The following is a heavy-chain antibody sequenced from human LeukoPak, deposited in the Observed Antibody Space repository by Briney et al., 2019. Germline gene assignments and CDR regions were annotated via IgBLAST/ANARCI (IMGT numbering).Heavy chain of an antibody. V-gene: IGHV3-74*01. Sequence: GGSLRLSCAASGFTFSSYWMHWVRQAPGKGLVWVSRINTDGSSTSYADSVKGRFTISRDNAKNTLYLQMNSLRAEDTAVYYCARVGSGYLSDYWGQGTLVTVSS. D-gene: IGHD3-22*01. CDR1: GFTFSSYW. J-gene: IGHJ4*02. CDR3: ARVGSGYLSDY. CDR2: INTDGSST.